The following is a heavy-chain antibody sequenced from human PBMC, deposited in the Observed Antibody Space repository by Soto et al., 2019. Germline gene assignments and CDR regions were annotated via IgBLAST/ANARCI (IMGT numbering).Heavy chain of an antibody. D-gene: IGHD5-12*01. Sequence: QVQLVQSGAEEKKPGASVKVSCKASGYTFTSYAMHWVRQAPGQRLEWMGWINAGNGNTKYSQKFQGRVTITRDTSASTAYLELSSLRSEDTAVYYCETSYSGYDYHYYYGMDVWGQGTTVTVSS. J-gene: IGHJ6*02. CDR2: INAGNGNT. V-gene: IGHV1-3*05. CDR3: ETSYSGYDYHYYYGMDV. CDR1: GYTFTSYA.